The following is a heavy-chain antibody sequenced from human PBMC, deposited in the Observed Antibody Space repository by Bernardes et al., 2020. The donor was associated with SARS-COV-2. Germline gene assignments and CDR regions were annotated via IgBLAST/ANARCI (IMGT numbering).Heavy chain of an antibody. CDR2: ISSGGVSS. Sequence: GGSLRLSCVASGFPFSSHAMHWVRQDPGKGLIYVAGISSGGVSSTYAESMKGRVTISRDNLKNTLYLQMGSLRVEDMGVYYCARADFSGWDPDYGLDVWGQGTTVTVSS. D-gene: IGHD6-19*01. J-gene: IGHJ6*02. CDR3: ARADFSGWDPDYGLDV. V-gene: IGHV3-64*02. CDR1: GFPFSSHA.